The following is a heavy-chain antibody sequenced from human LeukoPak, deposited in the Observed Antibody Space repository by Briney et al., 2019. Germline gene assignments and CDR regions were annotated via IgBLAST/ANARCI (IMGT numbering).Heavy chain of an antibody. Sequence: GGSLRLSCAASGSTFSSYAMSWVRQAPGKGLEWVSAISGSGGSTYYADSVKGRFTISRDNSKNTLYLQMNSLRAEDTAVYYCAKEAELLWFGERTGEFDYWGQGTLVTVSS. J-gene: IGHJ4*02. D-gene: IGHD3-10*01. V-gene: IGHV3-23*01. CDR2: ISGSGGST. CDR1: GSTFSSYA. CDR3: AKEAELLWFGERTGEFDY.